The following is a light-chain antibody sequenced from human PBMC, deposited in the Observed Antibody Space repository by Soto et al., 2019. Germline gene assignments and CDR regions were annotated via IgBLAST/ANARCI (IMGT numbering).Light chain of an antibody. CDR1: QDIAHY. Sequence: DIQMTQSPSTVSASVGDRVTITCRASQDIAHYLAWFQQKPGEVPKRLIFATSSLQGGVPSRFRGGGSGPEFTLTISSLQPEDFATYYCLRHNTYPWTFGQGTKVEIK. J-gene: IGKJ1*01. CDR3: LRHNTYPWT. CDR2: ATS. V-gene: IGKV1-17*03.